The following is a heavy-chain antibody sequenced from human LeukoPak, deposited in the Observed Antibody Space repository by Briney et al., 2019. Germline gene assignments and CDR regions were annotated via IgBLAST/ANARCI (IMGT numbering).Heavy chain of an antibody. Sequence: GGSLRLSCAASGFTFSSYEMNWVRQAPGKGLEWVSYISSSGSTIYYADSVKGRFTISRDNAKNSLYLQMNSLRAEDTAVYYCAREKPMVRGAMGDYYGMDVWGQGTTVTVSS. J-gene: IGHJ6*02. V-gene: IGHV3-48*03. CDR3: AREKPMVRGAMGDYYGMDV. CDR2: ISSSGSTI. D-gene: IGHD3-10*01. CDR1: GFTFSSYE.